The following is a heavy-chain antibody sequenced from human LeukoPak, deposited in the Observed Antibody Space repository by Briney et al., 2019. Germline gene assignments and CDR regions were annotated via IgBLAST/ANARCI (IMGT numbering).Heavy chain of an antibody. CDR3: ARRTTVVTPNAFDI. J-gene: IGHJ3*02. CDR2: IYTSGST. Sequence: SETLSLTCTVSGGSISSYYWSWIRQPAGKGLEWIGRIYTSGSTNYNPSLKSRVTMSVDTSKNQFSLKLGSVTAADTAVYYCARRTTVVTPNAFDIWGQGTMVTVSS. V-gene: IGHV4-4*07. D-gene: IGHD4-23*01. CDR1: GGSISSYY.